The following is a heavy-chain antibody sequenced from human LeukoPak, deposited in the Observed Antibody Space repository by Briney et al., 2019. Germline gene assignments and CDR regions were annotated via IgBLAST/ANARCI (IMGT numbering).Heavy chain of an antibody. CDR2: INHSGST. CDR1: GGSFSGYY. V-gene: IGHV4-34*01. Sequence: SETLSLTCAVYGGSFSGYYWSWIRQPPGKGLEWIGEINHSGSTNYNPSLKSRVTISVDTSKNQFSLKLSSVTAADTAVYYCARLPKIAAPFDYWGQGTLVTVSS. J-gene: IGHJ4*02. D-gene: IGHD6-13*01. CDR3: ARLPKIAAPFDY.